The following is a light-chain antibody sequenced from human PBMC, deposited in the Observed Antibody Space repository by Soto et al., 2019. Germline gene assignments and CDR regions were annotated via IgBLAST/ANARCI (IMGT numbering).Light chain of an antibody. Sequence: EVGMTQSPATLSVFPGERVTLSCRASESVGSNLAWYQQKPGQAPRLLIYGASTRATGVPARFSGSGSGTASTLTISSLQSEDFALYYCQQYNNWLTFGGGTKVEIE. CDR3: QQYNNWLT. CDR2: GAS. J-gene: IGKJ4*01. V-gene: IGKV3-15*01. CDR1: ESVGSN.